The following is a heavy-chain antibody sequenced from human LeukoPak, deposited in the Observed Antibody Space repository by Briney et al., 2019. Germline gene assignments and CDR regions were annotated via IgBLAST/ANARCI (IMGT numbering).Heavy chain of an antibody. D-gene: IGHD3-10*01. Sequence: SGPTLVNPTQTLTLTCTFSGFSLSTSGVGVGWIRQPPGKALEWLAVIYWDDDKRYSPSLKSRLTITKDTSKNQVVLTMTNMDPVDTATYFCAHKGPTGFGELLWGQGTLVTVSS. CDR3: AHKGPTGFGELL. CDR2: IYWDDDK. V-gene: IGHV2-5*02. J-gene: IGHJ4*02. CDR1: GFSLSTSGVG.